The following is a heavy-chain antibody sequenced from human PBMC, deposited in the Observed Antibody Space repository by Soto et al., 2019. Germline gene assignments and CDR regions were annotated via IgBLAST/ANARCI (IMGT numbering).Heavy chain of an antibody. CDR1: GFTFSNYN. CDR2: ISSSSSDI. V-gene: IGHV3-21*01. Sequence: KPGGSLRLSCAASGFTFSNYNMNWVRQGPGKGLEWVSHISSSSSDIYYRESVKGRFTISRDNAKKSLYLEMSSLRAEDTAVYYCARDLSRYDGSLRDYGMDGWGQGTTVTVSS. J-gene: IGHJ6*02. D-gene: IGHD3-22*01. CDR3: ARDLSRYDGSLRDYGMDG.